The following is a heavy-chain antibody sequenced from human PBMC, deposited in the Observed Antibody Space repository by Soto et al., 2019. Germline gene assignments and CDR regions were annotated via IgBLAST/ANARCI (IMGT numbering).Heavy chain of an antibody. CDR3: ARVGGVAARTFDY. CDR1: GGSISPFY. Sequence: SETLSLTCTVSGGSISPFYWSWVRQPPGKGLEWIGYLYYSGNTNYNPSLKSRVTISVDASKNQVSLRLTSVTAADTAVYYCARVGGVAARTFDYWAQGTVVTVSS. D-gene: IGHD6-6*01. V-gene: IGHV4-59*01. CDR2: LYYSGNT. J-gene: IGHJ4*02.